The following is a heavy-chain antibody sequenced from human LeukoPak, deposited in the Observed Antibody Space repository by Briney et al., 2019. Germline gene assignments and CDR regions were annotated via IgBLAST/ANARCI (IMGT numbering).Heavy chain of an antibody. J-gene: IGHJ5*02. CDR1: GFTFSIYW. V-gene: IGHV3-74*01. CDR3: ARDNNSWFDP. Sequence: GGSLRLPCAASGFTFSIYWIHWVRQAPGKGLVWVSRIKSDGSSTSYADSVQGRFTISRDNAKNTLYLQMNSLRAEDTAVYYCARDNNSWFDPWGQGTLVTVSS. CDR2: IKSDGSST.